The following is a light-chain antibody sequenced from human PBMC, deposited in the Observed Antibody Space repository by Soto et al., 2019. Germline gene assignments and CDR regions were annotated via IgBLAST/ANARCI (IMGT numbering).Light chain of an antibody. CDR3: QQYNSFSCT. V-gene: IGKV1-5*03. J-gene: IGKJ1*01. Sequence: DIQMTQSPSTLSASVGDRVTITCRASQSISSWLAWYQQKPGKAPKLLVYKASSLESGVPSRFSGSGSGTEFTLTISSLQPDDLATYYCQQYNSFSCTFGQGTRVEIK. CDR2: KAS. CDR1: QSISSW.